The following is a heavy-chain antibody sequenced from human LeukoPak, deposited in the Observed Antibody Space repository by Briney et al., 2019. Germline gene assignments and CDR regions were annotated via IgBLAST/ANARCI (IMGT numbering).Heavy chain of an antibody. V-gene: IGHV3-20*01. J-gene: IGHJ3*02. Sequence: GGSLRLSHAASGFTFSRYGMSWVRQAPGKGLEWVSGINWNGGSTGYADSAKDRCTNYRGNAKNSLYLQMNSLRAEDAAVYCARDSGNYFDAFDIGGQGKMVTVSS. CDR1: GFTFSRYG. CDR2: INWNGGST. D-gene: IGHD1-26*01. CDR3: ARDSGNYFDAFDI.